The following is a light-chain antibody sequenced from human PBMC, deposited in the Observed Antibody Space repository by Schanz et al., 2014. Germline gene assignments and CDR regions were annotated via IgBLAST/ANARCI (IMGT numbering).Light chain of an antibody. Sequence: QSALTQPASVSGSPGQSITISCTGTSSDVDGSNYVSWYQQHPGKAPKLMIYDVTNRPSGVSNRFSGSKSGNTASLTISGLQAEDEADYYCSSYTTTTRWVFGGGTKLTVL. J-gene: IGLJ3*02. CDR2: DVT. CDR1: SSDVDGSNY. CDR3: SSYTTTTRWV. V-gene: IGLV2-14*03.